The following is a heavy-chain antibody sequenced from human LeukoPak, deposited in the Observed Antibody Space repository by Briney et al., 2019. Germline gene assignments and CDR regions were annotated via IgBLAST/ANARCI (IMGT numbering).Heavy chain of an antibody. CDR2: INGDGSST. CDR3: AGSGSFH. V-gene: IGHV3-74*01. Sequence: PGGSLRLSCAASGFTFSRFWMHWVRQAPGKGLVWVSRINGDGSSTNYADSVKGRFTISRDNAKSTLYLQMNSLRAEDTAVYYCAGSGSFHWGQGALVTVSS. J-gene: IGHJ4*02. D-gene: IGHD3-10*01. CDR1: GFTFSRFW.